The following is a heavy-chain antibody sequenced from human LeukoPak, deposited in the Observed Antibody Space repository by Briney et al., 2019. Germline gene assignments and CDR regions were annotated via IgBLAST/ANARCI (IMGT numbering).Heavy chain of an antibody. D-gene: IGHD5-18*01. CDR3: ARSRYGQRDY. J-gene: IGHJ4*02. CDR1: GFTFSNYD. CDR2: ITSSSYI. V-gene: IGHV3-69-1*01. Sequence: PGGSLRLSCAASGFTFSNYDMTWVRQAPGKGLEWVSSITSSSYIYYADSMKGRFTISRDNAKNSLYLQMNSLRAEDTAVYYCARSRYGQRDYWGQGTLVTVSS.